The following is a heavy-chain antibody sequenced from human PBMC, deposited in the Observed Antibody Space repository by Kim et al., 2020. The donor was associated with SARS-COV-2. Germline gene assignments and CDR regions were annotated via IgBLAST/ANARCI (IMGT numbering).Heavy chain of an antibody. CDR3: ARGSSRRNYFDY. CDR1: RSYD. V-gene: IGHV3-13*05. J-gene: IGHJ4*02. D-gene: IGHD6-6*01. CDR2: IGTAGDP. Sequence: RSYDMHWVGQATGKGLEGVSGIGTAGDPYYPGSVKGRFTISRENAKNSLYLQMNSLRAGDTAVYYCARGSSRRNYFDYWGQGTLVTVSS.